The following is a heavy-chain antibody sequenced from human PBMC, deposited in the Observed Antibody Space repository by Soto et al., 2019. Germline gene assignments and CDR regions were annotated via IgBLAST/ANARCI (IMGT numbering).Heavy chain of an antibody. J-gene: IGHJ2*01. Sequence: QVQLVQSGAEVQKPGSSVKVSCKASGDIFSSYPFSWVRQAPGQGLEWMGGIVPLLGTADYAQKFQDRVTITEDDSTSTVYMELSSLRSDDTAVYYCARDRGSQNWYFGVWGRGTLVSVSS. CDR1: GDIFSSYP. V-gene: IGHV1-69*01. D-gene: IGHD3-10*01. CDR3: ARDRGSQNWYFGV. CDR2: IVPLLGTA.